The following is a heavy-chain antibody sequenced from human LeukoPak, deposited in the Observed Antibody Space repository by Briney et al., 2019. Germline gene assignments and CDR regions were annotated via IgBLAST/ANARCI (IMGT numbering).Heavy chain of an antibody. D-gene: IGHD6-6*01. Sequence: SETLSLTCSVSGGSVSSYYWSWIRQSPGKGLEWIGYIHNSGRTNYNPSLKSRVTGFVDTSKNQFSLKLSSVTAADTAVYYCARATSRYYFDYWGQGTLVTVSS. CDR3: ARATSRYYFDY. CDR1: GGSVSSYY. V-gene: IGHV4-4*08. J-gene: IGHJ4*02. CDR2: IHNSGRT.